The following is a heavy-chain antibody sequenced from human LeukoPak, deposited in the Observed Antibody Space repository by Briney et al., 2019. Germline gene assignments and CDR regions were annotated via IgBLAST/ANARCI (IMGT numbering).Heavy chain of an antibody. Sequence: GGSLRLSCGASGFSLGRYSMDWVRQAPGQGLEWVSHINSGSSIIYYADSVKGRFTISRDNAGNLLYLQMNSLRADDTAVYYCARVLLERPGIDSFDIWGQGTMVTVS. V-gene: IGHV3-48*01. CDR2: INSGSSII. CDR1: GFSLGRYS. J-gene: IGHJ3*02. D-gene: IGHD1-1*01. CDR3: ARVLLERPGIDSFDI.